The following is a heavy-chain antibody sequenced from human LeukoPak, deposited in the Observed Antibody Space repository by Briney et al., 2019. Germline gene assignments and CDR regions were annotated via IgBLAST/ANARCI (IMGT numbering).Heavy chain of an antibody. CDR3: ARGQAQQWLVSPWNYYYMDV. D-gene: IGHD6-19*01. Sequence: GGSLRLSRAASGFSFSSYWMHWVRQAPGKGLVWVSRLNSDGSSTSYADSVKGRFTISRDNAKNTLYLQMNSLRAEDTAVYYCARGQAQQWLVSPWNYYYMDVWGKGTTVTISS. J-gene: IGHJ6*03. CDR2: LNSDGSST. CDR1: GFSFSSYW. V-gene: IGHV3-74*01.